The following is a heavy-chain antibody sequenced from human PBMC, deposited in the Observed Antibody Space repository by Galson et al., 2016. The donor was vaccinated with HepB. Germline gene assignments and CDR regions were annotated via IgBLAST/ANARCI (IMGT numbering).Heavy chain of an antibody. D-gene: IGHD3-22*01. J-gene: IGHJ3*01. Sequence: SLRLSCAASRFTFSYYGMHWVRQAPGKGLEWVAVISSDGGARYYAHSVNGRFTISRDNYRNTLYLQVNNLRVEDTALYYCATLIGDTFDVWGPGTMITVSS. V-gene: IGHV3-30*03. CDR3: ATLIGDTFDV. CDR1: RFTFSYYG. CDR2: ISSDGGAR.